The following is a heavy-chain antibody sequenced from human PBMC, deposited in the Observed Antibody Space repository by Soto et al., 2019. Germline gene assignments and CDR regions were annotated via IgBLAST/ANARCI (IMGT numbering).Heavy chain of an antibody. V-gene: IGHV4-34*01. Sequence: PSETLSLTCAVYDGSFSGDNCSWIRLPPGKGLEWIGEINHSGSTNYNPSLKSRVTISVDTSKNQFSLKLSSVTAAETAVYYCARVIMITFGGVIVNYYYYYMDVWGKGTTVTVSS. CDR1: DGSFSGDN. J-gene: IGHJ6*03. CDR2: INHSGST. CDR3: ARVIMITFGGVIVNYYYYYMDV. D-gene: IGHD3-16*02.